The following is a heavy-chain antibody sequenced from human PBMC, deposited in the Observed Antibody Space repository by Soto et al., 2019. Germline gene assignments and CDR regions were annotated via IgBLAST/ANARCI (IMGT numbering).Heavy chain of an antibody. V-gene: IGHV3-23*01. CDR1: GFTFSSCA. Sequence: GGSLRLSCAASGFTFSSCAMGWVRQAPGKGLEWVSDIIDSGGSTYYADSVKGRFTISGDISKSTLYLQMNSLRAEDTALYYCAKGRSYYYYYGVDVWGQGTTVTVSS. CDR2: IIDSGGST. J-gene: IGHJ6*02. CDR3: AKGRSYYYYYGVDV.